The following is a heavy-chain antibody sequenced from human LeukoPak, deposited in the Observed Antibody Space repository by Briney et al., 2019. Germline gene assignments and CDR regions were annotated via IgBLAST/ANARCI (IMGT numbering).Heavy chain of an antibody. J-gene: IGHJ6*03. Sequence: PSETLSLTCTVSGYSISSGYYWGWIRQPPGKGLEWIGSIYHSGSTYYNPSLKSRVTISVDTSKNQFSLKLTSVTAADTAVYYCARSGTTCYYYYMDVWGKGTTVTVSS. CDR3: ARSGTTCYYYYMDV. D-gene: IGHD1-7*01. CDR2: IYHSGST. V-gene: IGHV4-38-2*02. CDR1: GYSISSGYY.